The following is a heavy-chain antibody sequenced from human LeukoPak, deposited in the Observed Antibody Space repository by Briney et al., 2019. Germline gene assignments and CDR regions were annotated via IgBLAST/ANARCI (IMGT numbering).Heavy chain of an antibody. CDR1: GGSISSYY. CDR2: IYYSGST. CDR3: ARGSYGYYGSGSYYYYYYYMDV. J-gene: IGHJ6*03. D-gene: IGHD3-10*01. Sequence: PSETLSLTCTVSGGSISSYYWSWIRQPPGKGLEWIGYIYYSGSTNYNPSLKSRVTISIDTSKNQFSLKLSSVTAADTAVYYCARGSYGYYGSGSYYYYYYYMDVWGKGTTVTVSS. V-gene: IGHV4-59*01.